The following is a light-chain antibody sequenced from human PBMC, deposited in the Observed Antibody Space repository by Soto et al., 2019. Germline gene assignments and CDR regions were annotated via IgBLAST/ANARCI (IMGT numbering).Light chain of an antibody. CDR1: QSITTW. J-gene: IGKJ1*01. CDR2: DVS. V-gene: IGKV1-5*01. CDR3: QHYKMYSPWT. Sequence: DIQMTQSPSTLSASIGDRVSITCWASQSITTWLAWYQQRPGKAHKLLIYDVSSLQSGVPSRFSGSGSGTEFNLTISSLQPDDFATYYCQHYKMYSPWTFGPGTKVDI.